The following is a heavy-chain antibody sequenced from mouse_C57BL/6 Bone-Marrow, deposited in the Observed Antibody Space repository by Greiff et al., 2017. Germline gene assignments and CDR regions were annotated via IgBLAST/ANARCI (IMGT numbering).Heavy chain of an antibody. Sequence: QVQLQQPGAELVKPGASVKMSCKASGYTFTSYWITWVKQRPGQGLEWIGDIYPGSGSTNDNEKFKSKATLTVDTSSSTAIMQLSRLTSEDSAVYCGARGGLYDGYYWYFDFWGTGTTVTVSS. D-gene: IGHD2-3*01. CDR2: IYPGSGST. CDR3: ARGGLYDGYYWYFDF. V-gene: IGHV1-55*01. J-gene: IGHJ1*03. CDR1: GYTFTSYW.